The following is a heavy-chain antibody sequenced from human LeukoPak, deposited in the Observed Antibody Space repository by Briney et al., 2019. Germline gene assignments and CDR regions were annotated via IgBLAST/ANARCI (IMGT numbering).Heavy chain of an antibody. CDR2: IYYSGST. Sequence: SETLSLTCTVSGGSISSYYWTWIRQPPGKGLEWLGYIYYSGSTNYNPSLKSRVTISLDTSKNQFSLKLSSVTAADTAVYYCARGEWLRFSPVPFDYWGQGTLVTVPS. CDR3: ARGEWLRFSPVPFDY. D-gene: IGHD5-12*01. J-gene: IGHJ4*02. V-gene: IGHV4-59*12. CDR1: GGSISSYY.